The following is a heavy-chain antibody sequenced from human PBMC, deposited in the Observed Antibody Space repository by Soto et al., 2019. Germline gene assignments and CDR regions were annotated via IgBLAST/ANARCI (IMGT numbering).Heavy chain of an antibody. Sequence: SETQSLTCNVSGRSISSGGYYWSWIRQHPGKGREWIGYIYYSGSTYYNPSLKSRVTISVDTSKNQFSLKLSSVTAADTAVYYCARERAVTTAQGYYYYYGMDVWGQGTTVTVSS. CDR3: ARERAVTTAQGYYYYYGMDV. J-gene: IGHJ6*02. CDR1: GRSISSGGYY. V-gene: IGHV4-31*03. CDR2: IYYSGST. D-gene: IGHD4-17*01.